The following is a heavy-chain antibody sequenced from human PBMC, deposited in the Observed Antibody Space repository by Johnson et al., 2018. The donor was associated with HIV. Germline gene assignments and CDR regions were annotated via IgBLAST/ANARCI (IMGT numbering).Heavy chain of an antibody. J-gene: IGHJ3*02. CDR1: GFTFSSYA. V-gene: IGHV3-48*04. Sequence: VQLVESGGGLVQPGRSLRLSCAASGFTFSSYAMSWVRQAPGKGLEWVSYISSSGSTIYYAESVKGRFTISRDNAKNSLYLQMNSLRAEDTALYYCAKDRLSGEYPSYAFDIWGRGTLVTVSS. CDR2: ISSSGSTI. D-gene: IGHD2/OR15-2a*01. CDR3: AKDRLSGEYPSYAFDI.